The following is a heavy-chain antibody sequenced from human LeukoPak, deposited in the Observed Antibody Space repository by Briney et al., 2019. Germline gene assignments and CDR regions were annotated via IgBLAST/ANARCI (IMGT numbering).Heavy chain of an antibody. J-gene: IGHJ6*03. CDR1: GGSISSSSYY. Sequence: SETLSLTCTVSGGSISSSSYYWGWIRQPPGKGLEWIGSIYYSGSTYYNPSLKSRVTISVDTSKNQFSLKLSSVTAADTAVYYCASTLLGYCSSTSCSESYYYYMDVWGKGTTVTVSS. D-gene: IGHD2-2*01. V-gene: IGHV4-39*07. CDR2: IYYSGST. CDR3: ASTLLGYCSSTSCSESYYYYMDV.